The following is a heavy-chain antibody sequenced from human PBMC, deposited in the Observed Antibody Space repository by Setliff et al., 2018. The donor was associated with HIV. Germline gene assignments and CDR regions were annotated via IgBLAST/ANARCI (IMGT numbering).Heavy chain of an antibody. CDR2: INGDGSNT. CDR1: GFTFSSHW. V-gene: IGHV3-74*01. CDR3: ARGEPTILIEPAAFFDH. D-gene: IGHD2-2*01. Sequence: GGSLRLSCAASGFTFSSHWMHWVRQAPGKGLVWVSRINGDGSNTNSADSVKGRFTISRDNAKNTLYLQMNSLRAEDTAVYYCARGEPTILIEPAAFFDHWGQGTLVTVSS. J-gene: IGHJ4*02.